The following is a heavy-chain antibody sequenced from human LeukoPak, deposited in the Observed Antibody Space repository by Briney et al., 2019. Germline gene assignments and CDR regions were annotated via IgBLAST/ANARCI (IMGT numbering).Heavy chain of an antibody. V-gene: IGHV1-8*01. CDR3: ARGPPEHNWNDAGDV. CDR1: GYAFTSYD. Sequence: ASVKVSCKASGYAFTSYDINWVRQATGQGLEWMGWMNPNSGNTGYAQKFQGRVTMTRNTSISTAYMELSSLRSEDTAVYYCARGPPEHNWNDAGDVWGQGTTVTVSS. CDR2: MNPNSGNT. D-gene: IGHD1-1*01. J-gene: IGHJ6*02.